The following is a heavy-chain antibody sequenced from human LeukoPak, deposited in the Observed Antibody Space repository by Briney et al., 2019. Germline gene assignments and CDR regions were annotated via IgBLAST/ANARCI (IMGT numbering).Heavy chain of an antibody. CDR1: GGSFSGYY. V-gene: IGHV4-34*01. Sequence: SETLSLICAVYGGSFSGYYWSWIRQTPGKGLEWIGEINHSGSTNYNPSLKSRVTISVDTSKNQFSLKLSSVTAADTAVYYCARAQGGYDFAAFDIWGQGTVVIVPS. J-gene: IGHJ3*02. D-gene: IGHD5-12*01. CDR3: ARAQGGYDFAAFDI. CDR2: INHSGST.